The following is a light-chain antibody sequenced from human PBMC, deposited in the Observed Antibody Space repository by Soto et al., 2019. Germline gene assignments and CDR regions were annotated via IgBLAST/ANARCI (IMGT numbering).Light chain of an antibody. J-gene: IGLJ3*02. CDR1: SSDVGGYNY. Sequence: QSVLTQPASVSGSPGQSITISCTGTSSDVGGYNYVSWYQQHPGKAPKLMIYDVSNRPSGVSNRFSGSKSGNTASLTISGLQAEDEADYYWSSYTSSSRGVFGGGTKLTVL. CDR2: DVS. V-gene: IGLV2-14*01. CDR3: SSYTSSSRGV.